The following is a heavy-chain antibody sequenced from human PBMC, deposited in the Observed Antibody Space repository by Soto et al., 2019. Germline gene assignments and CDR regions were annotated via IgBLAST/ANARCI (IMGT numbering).Heavy chain of an antibody. CDR1: GFTFSSCW. Sequence: EVQLVESGGGLVQPGGSLRLSCAASGFTFSSCWMHWVRQAPGKGLVWVSRINSDGRTTIYTNAVKGRFTSSRDKAKTALYLQMNSLRAEDTAVYYCARVGYGSGSYHFDYWGQGTLVTVSS. CDR2: INSDGRTT. V-gene: IGHV3-74*01. J-gene: IGHJ4*02. CDR3: ARVGYGSGSYHFDY. D-gene: IGHD3-10*01.